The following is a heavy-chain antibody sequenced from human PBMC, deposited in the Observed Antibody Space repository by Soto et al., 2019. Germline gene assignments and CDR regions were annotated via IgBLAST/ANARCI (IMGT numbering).Heavy chain of an antibody. CDR3: ARLTRGYIYASVIDF. Sequence: SETLSLTCKVSGDSIRHYYWSWIRQPPGKRLEYIGYIFYSGSTNYNPSLRSRVVISVDTSRNQFALKLRSVTAADTATYYCARLTRGYIYASVIDFWGPVSSVT. V-gene: IGHV4-59*01. CDR2: IFYSGST. CDR1: GDSIRHYY. J-gene: IGHJ4*02. D-gene: IGHD5-18*01.